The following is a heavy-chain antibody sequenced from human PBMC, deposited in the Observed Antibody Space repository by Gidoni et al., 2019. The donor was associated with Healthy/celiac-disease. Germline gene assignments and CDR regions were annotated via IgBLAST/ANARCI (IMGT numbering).Heavy chain of an antibody. Sequence: QITLKESGPTLVKPTQTLTLTCTFSGFSLSTSGVGVGWIRQPPGKALEWLALIYWDDDKRYSPSLKSRLTITKDTSKNQVVLTMTNMDPVDTATYYCARDSSGWYVVDYFDYWGQGTLVTVSS. V-gene: IGHV2-5*02. CDR2: IYWDDDK. CDR1: GFSLSTSGVG. J-gene: IGHJ4*02. D-gene: IGHD6-19*01. CDR3: ARDSSGWYVVDYFDY.